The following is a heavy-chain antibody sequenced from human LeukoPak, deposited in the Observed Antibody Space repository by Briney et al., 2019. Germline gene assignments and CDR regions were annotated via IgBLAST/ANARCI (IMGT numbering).Heavy chain of an antibody. CDR1: GGSFSGYY. Sequence: KPSETLSLTCAVYGGSFSGYYWSWIRQPAGKGLEWIGLIYSSGTTNYNPSLKSRVTMSLDTSKSQFSLRLASVTAADTAVYYCARDGESTYYYYGMDVWGQGTTVTVSS. V-gene: IGHV4-4*07. J-gene: IGHJ6*02. CDR3: ARDGESTYYYYGMDV. D-gene: IGHD3-10*01. CDR2: IYSSGTT.